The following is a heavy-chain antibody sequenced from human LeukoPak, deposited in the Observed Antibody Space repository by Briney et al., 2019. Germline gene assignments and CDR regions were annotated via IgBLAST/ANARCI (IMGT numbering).Heavy chain of an antibody. J-gene: IGHJ4*02. D-gene: IGHD4-11*01. Sequence: PSETPSLTCTVSGGSTSSYYWSWIRQPAGKGLEWIGRIHSSGSTNYNASLKSRVTMSLDTSKNQFSLKLSSVTAADTAVYYCARGPFGSGYYSIDYWGQGTLVTVSS. CDR3: ARGPFGSGYYSIDY. CDR2: IHSSGST. CDR1: GGSTSSYY. V-gene: IGHV4-4*07.